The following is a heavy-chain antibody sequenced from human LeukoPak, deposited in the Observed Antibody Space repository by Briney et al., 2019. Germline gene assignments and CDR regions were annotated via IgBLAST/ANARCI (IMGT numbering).Heavy chain of an antibody. CDR2: ISTSSSYL. D-gene: IGHD3-22*01. V-gene: IGHV3-21*01. CDR1: GFTFSSYW. CDR3: ARESSGYFY. Sequence: PGGSLRLSCAASGFTFSSYWMHWVRQAPGKGLEWVSSISTSSSYLYYADSVKGRFTISRDNAKNSLFLQMNSLRAEDTAVYYCARESSGYFYWGQGTLVTVSS. J-gene: IGHJ4*02.